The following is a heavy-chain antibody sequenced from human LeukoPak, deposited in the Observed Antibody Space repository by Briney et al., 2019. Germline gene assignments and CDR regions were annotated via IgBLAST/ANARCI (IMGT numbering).Heavy chain of an antibody. D-gene: IGHD3-10*01. CDR3: ARGRAYYYGSGSVDY. J-gene: IGHJ4*02. Sequence: PSETLSLTCAVYGGSFSGYYWSWIRQPPGKGLEWIREINHSGSTNYNPSLKSRVTISVDTSKNQFSLKLSSVTAADTAVYYCARGRAYYYGSGSVDYWGQGTLVTVSS. V-gene: IGHV4-34*01. CDR1: GGSFSGYY. CDR2: INHSGST.